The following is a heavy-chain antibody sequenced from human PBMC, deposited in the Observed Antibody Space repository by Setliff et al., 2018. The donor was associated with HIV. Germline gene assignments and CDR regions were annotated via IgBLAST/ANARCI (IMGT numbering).Heavy chain of an antibody. J-gene: IGHJ3*02. D-gene: IGHD3-10*02. CDR3: ARPRMFDSFDI. Sequence: ASVKVSCKASGYIFTTYALNWVRQAPGQGLGWMGWMNTATGHPTYAQAFRGRFALSLDTSVSTAFLEIPRVTSDDAAVYYCARPRMFDSFDIWGQGTMVTVSS. CDR2: MNTATGHP. V-gene: IGHV7-4-1*01. CDR1: GYIFTTYA.